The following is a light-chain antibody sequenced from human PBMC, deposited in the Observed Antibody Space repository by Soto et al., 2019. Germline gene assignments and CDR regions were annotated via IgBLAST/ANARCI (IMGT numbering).Light chain of an antibody. CDR3: GSHAGSSIWL. CDR1: SSDVGTYKL. V-gene: IGLV2-23*01. Sequence: QSALTQPASVSGSPGQSSTISCTGTSSDVGTYKLVAWYQQHTGYAPILMIFDGSKRPSGGSNRFSGSKSGNTAYLTISGLQGADEADYPCGSHAGSSIWLFRGRTKLTVL. CDR2: DGS. J-gene: IGLJ3*02.